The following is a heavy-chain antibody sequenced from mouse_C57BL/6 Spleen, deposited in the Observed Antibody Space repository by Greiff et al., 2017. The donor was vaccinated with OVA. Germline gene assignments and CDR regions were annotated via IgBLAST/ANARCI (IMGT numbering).Heavy chain of an antibody. V-gene: IGHV5-17*01. CDR1: GFTFSDYG. Sequence: EVQVVESGGGLVKPGGSLKLSCAASGFTFSDYGMHWVRQAPEKGLEWVAYISSGSSTIYYADTVKGRFTISRDNAKNTLFLQMTSLRSEDTAMYYCARRDTSDWYFDVWGTGTTVTVSS. CDR2: ISSGSSTI. CDR3: ARRDTSDWYFDV. J-gene: IGHJ1*03.